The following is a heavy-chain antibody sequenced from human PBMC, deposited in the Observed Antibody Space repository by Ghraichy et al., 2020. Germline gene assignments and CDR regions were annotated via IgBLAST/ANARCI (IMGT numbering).Heavy chain of an antibody. CDR3: ARDRGSGSVDY. CDR2: ISSSSSYI. Sequence: ETLSLTCAASGFTFSSYSMNWVRQAPGKGLEWVSSISSSSSYIYYADSVKGRFTISRDNAKNSLYLQMNSLRAEDTAVYYCARDRGSGSVDYWGQGTLVTVSS. J-gene: IGHJ4*02. V-gene: IGHV3-21*01. D-gene: IGHD6-25*01. CDR1: GFTFSSYS.